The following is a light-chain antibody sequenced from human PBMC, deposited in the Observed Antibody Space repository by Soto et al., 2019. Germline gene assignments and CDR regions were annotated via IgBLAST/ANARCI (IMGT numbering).Light chain of an antibody. CDR2: DVS. CDR3: CSYAGSYTWV. V-gene: IGLV2-11*01. J-gene: IGLJ3*02. Sequence: QSALTQPRSVSGSPGQSVTISCTGTSSDVGGYNYVSWYQQHPGKAPKLMIYDVSKRPSGVPDRFSGSKSGNTASLTISGLQAEDEADYYCCSYAGSYTWVFGGGTKHTVL. CDR1: SSDVGGYNY.